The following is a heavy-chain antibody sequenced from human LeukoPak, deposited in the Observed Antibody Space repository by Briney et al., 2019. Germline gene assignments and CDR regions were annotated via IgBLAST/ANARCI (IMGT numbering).Heavy chain of an antibody. J-gene: IGHJ5*02. CDR3: AGRNCSNGVCSFDP. CDR1: GFAFSTYA. CDR2: ISYDGSVK. Sequence: GGSLRLSCAASGFAFSTYAMHWVRQAPGKGLEWVAVISYDGSVKYYADSVKGRFTISRDNAKNSLYLQMNSLRAEDTAVYYCAGRNCSNGVCSFDPWGQGTLVTVSS. V-gene: IGHV3-30-3*01. D-gene: IGHD2-8*01.